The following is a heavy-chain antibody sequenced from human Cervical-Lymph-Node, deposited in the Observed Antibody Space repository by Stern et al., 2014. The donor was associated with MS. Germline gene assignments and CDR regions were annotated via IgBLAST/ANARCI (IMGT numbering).Heavy chain of an antibody. CDR2: TRNKANSYTT. Sequence: VHLVESGGGLVQPGGSLRLSCAASGFTFSDHYMDWVRQAPGKGLEWVGRTRNKANSYTTEYAASGKGRFTSSRDDSKNSLYLQMNSLKTEDTAVYYCARDLDGMDVWGQGTTVTVSS. CDR1: GFTFSDHY. V-gene: IGHV3-72*01. CDR3: ARDLDGMDV. J-gene: IGHJ6*02.